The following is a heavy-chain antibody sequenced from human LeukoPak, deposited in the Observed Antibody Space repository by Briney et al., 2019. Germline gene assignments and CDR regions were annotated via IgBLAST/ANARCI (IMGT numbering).Heavy chain of an antibody. V-gene: IGHV6-1*01. CDR1: GDSVSSNSAA. J-gene: IGHJ3*02. D-gene: IGHD1-1*01. CDR3: ARVTGWNDGGAFDI. CDR2: TYYRSKWYN. Sequence: QTLSLTCAISGDSVSSNSAAWNWIRQSPSRGLEWLGRTYYRSKWYNDYAVSVKSRITINPDTSKNQFSLQLNSVTPEDTAVYYCARVTGWNDGGAFDIWGQGTMVTVSS.